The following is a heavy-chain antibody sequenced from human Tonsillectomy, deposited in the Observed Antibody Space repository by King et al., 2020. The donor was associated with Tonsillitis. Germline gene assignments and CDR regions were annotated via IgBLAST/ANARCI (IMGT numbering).Heavy chain of an antibody. CDR2: TSGSGGST. Sequence: VQLVESGGDFEQPGGSLRLSCAASGFTFSSYAMSWVRQAPGEGLEWVSTTSGSGGSTYYADSVKGRFTISRDNSNNTLYLQMNSLRAEDTAVYYCAKGAQGVAVAGSGAFDYWGQGTLVTVSS. CDR1: GFTFSSYA. J-gene: IGHJ4*02. V-gene: IGHV3-23*04. D-gene: IGHD6-19*01. CDR3: AKGAQGVAVAGSGAFDY.